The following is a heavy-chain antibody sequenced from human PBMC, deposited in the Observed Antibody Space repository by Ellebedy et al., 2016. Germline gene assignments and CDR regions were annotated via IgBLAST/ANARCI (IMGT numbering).Heavy chain of an antibody. D-gene: IGHD2-8*01. CDR1: GYTFINYH. V-gene: IGHV1-46*01. CDR2: INPSGGSA. CDR3: SRLGGGFSNGPIPGYYYYGLDV. Sequence: ASVKVSCKTSGYTFINYHIHWVRQAPGQGLEWMGPINPSGGSASYAQKFQGRVTMTSDTSTRTVYMELSSLRSEDTALDHCSRLGGGFSNGPIPGYYYYGLDVWGQGTTVTVSS. J-gene: IGHJ6*02.